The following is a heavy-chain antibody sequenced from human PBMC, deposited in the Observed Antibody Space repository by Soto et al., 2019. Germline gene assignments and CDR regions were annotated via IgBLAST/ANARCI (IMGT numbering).Heavy chain of an antibody. J-gene: IGHJ4*02. D-gene: IGHD5-12*01. Sequence: QVQVVESGGGLVEPGGSLRLSCAASGFIFTDYSMTWIRQAPGKGLGWVADISNGDENTEDADSVNGRSTVTRDNTKKVQLLKMSRLRVDDTAVYYCARGPRRRDGYNFDSWCRGALVTVSS. CDR3: ARGPRRRDGYNFDS. CDR2: ISNGDENT. CDR1: GFIFTDYS. V-gene: IGHV3-11*05.